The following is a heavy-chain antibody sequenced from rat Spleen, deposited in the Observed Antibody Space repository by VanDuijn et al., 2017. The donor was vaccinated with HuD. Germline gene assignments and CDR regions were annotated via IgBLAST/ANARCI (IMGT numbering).Heavy chain of an antibody. CDR1: GFSLTTHP. CDR3: ARHLREASGVMDA. D-gene: IGHD4-3*01. Sequence: QVRLKESGPGLVQPSQTLSLTCTVSGFSLTTHPVSWVRQPPGKSLVWMGIIWAGGGTNYNSAVKSRLSISRDTSKSQVLLKMNSLQPEDTGTYYCARHLREASGVMDAWGQGASVTVSS. CDR2: IWAGGGT. V-gene: IGHV2-72*01. J-gene: IGHJ4*01.